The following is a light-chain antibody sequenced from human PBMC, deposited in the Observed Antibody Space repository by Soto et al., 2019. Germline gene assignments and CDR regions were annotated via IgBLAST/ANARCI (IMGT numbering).Light chain of an antibody. J-gene: IGKJ4*02. CDR3: QQRINWPPS. CDR1: QSVSKY. V-gene: IGKV3-11*01. CDR2: DAS. Sequence: ETVLTQSPPTLSLSPGEGATLSCRASQSVSKYLAWYQQKPGQAPRLLIYDASTRATGIPARFSGSGSGTGFTLTISSLEPEDFAVYYCQQRINWPPSFGGGTKVEIQ.